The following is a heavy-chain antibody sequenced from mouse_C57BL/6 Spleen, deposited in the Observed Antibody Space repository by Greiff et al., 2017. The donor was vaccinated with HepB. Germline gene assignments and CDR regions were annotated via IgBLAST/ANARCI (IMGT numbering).Heavy chain of an antibody. Sequence: EVKLQESGPELVKPGASVKMSCKASGYTFTGYNMHWVKQSHGKSLEWIGYINPNNGGKNYNQKFKDKATLTVNKSASTAYMQIRSRTSDDSAVYYCARNWGPFDYWGQGTTLTVSS. D-gene: IGHD4-1*01. J-gene: IGHJ2*01. CDR1: GYTFTGYN. V-gene: IGHV1-22*01. CDR3: ARNWGPFDY. CDR2: INPNNGGK.